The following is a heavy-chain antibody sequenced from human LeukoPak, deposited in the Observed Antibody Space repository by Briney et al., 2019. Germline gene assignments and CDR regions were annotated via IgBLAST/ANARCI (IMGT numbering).Heavy chain of an antibody. D-gene: IGHD5-18*01. CDR3: ARVTGYSYGNSDPFDY. J-gene: IGHJ4*02. V-gene: IGHV3-23*01. Sequence: PGGTLRLSCAASGFTFSSFGMSWVRQAPGKGLEWVSAISPTGGTAYYADSVKGRFTISRDNSKNTLYLQMNSLRAEDTAVYYCARVTGYSYGNSDPFDYWGQGTLVTVSS. CDR2: ISPTGGTA. CDR1: GFTFSSFG.